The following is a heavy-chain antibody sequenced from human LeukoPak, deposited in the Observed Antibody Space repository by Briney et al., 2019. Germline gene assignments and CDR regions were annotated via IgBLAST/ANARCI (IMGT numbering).Heavy chain of an antibody. J-gene: IGHJ4*02. Sequence: SDTLSLTCAVSDFSISSSNFWGWIRQPPGKGLEWIAYIYYTGNIYYNPSLKSRVTMSIDTSKNQFSLKLSSVTAADTAVYYCARDGGRGALDYWGQGTLVTVSS. CDR2: IYYTGNI. D-gene: IGHD1-26*01. V-gene: IGHV4-28*03. CDR3: ARDGGRGALDY. CDR1: DFSISSSNF.